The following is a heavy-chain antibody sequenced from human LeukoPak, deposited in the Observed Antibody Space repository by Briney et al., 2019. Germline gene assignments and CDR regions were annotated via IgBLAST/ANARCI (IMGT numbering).Heavy chain of an antibody. CDR3: ARGGDQPFDY. CDR2: IYHSGST. J-gene: IGHJ4*02. Sequence: SQTLSLTCAVSGVSISSGGYSWSWIRQPPGKGLEWIGYIYHSGSTYYNPSPKSRVTISVDRSKNQFSLKLSSVTAADTAVYYCARGGDQPFDYWGQGTLVTVSS. D-gene: IGHD2-2*01. V-gene: IGHV4-30-2*01. CDR1: GVSISSGGYS.